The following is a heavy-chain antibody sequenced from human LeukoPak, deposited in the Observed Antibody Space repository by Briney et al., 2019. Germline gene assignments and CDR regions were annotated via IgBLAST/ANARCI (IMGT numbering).Heavy chain of an antibody. CDR3: ATGSGFIADCGGDCYYPLGYFDY. V-gene: IGHV3-7*01. D-gene: IGHD2-21*02. Sequence: PGGSLRLSCAASGFTFSSYAMSWVRQAPGKGLEWVANIQEDGGEKYYVDSVKGRFVISRDNAKNSVYLQMNSLRVEDTAVYFCATGSGFIADCGGDCYYPLGYFDYWGQGSLVTVSS. J-gene: IGHJ4*02. CDR2: IQEDGGEK. CDR1: GFTFSSYA.